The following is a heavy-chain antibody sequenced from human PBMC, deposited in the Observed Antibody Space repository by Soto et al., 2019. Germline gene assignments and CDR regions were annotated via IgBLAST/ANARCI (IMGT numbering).Heavy chain of an antibody. CDR2: INPNSGGT. CDR3: ARELVDTAMVSDYYYYYGMDV. CDR1: GCTFTGYY. D-gene: IGHD5-18*01. Sequence: AAVKVSCKASGCTFTGYYMHWVRQAPGQGLEWMGWINPNSGGTNYAQKFQGWVTMTRDTSISTAYMELSRLRSDDTAVYYCARELVDTAMVSDYYYYYGMDVWGQGTTVTVSS. V-gene: IGHV1-2*04. J-gene: IGHJ6*02.